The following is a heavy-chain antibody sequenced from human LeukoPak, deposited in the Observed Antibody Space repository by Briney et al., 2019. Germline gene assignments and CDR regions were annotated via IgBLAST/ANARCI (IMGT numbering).Heavy chain of an antibody. Sequence: SGGSLRLSCAASGFTFSSYAMSWVRQAPGKGLEWVSAISGSGGSTYYADSVKGRFTISRDNSKNTLYLQMNSLRAEDTAVYYCAKDAAHYDYVWGSSSDYWGQGTLVTVSS. CDR2: ISGSGGST. CDR1: GFTFSSYA. V-gene: IGHV3-23*01. D-gene: IGHD3-16*01. J-gene: IGHJ4*02. CDR3: AKDAAHYDYVWGSSSDY.